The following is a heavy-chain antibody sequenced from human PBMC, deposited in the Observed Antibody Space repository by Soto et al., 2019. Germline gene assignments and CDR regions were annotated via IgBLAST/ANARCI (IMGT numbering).Heavy chain of an antibody. V-gene: IGHV1-69*13. D-gene: IGHD1-26*01. CDR1: GGTFSSYA. J-gene: IGHJ5*02. CDR3: ARKRSGSYFPLDP. Sequence: SVKVSCKASGGTFSSYAISWVRQAPGQGLEWMGGIIPIFGTANYAQKFQGRVTITADESTSTAYMELSSLRSEDTAVYYCARKRSGSYFPLDPSGQGTLVTVSS. CDR2: IIPIFGTA.